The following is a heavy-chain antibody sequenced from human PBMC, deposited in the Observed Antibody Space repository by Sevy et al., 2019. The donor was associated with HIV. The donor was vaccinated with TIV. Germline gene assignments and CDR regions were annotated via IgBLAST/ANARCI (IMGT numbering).Heavy chain of an antibody. CDR3: ARDPRLLGVVMEDYYGMDV. CDR1: GFTFSSYS. CDR2: ISSSSSTI. J-gene: IGHJ6*02. Sequence: GGSLRLSCAASGFTFSSYSMNWVRQAPGKGLEWVSYISSSSSTIYYADSVKGRFTISRENAKNSLYLQMNSLRDEDTAVYYCARDPRLLGVVMEDYYGMDVWGQGTTVTVSS. D-gene: IGHD3-3*01. V-gene: IGHV3-48*02.